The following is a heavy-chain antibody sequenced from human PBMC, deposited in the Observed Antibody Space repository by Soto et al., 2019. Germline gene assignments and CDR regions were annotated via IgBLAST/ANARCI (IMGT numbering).Heavy chain of an antibody. D-gene: IGHD6-13*01. Sequence: AASVKVSCKASGYTFTSYGITWVRQAPGQGLEWMGWINTYNGNTNYAQKLQGRVTMTTDTSTSTAYMELRSLRSDDTAVYYCAREPAAGDWFDPWGQGTLVTVSS. V-gene: IGHV1-18*01. J-gene: IGHJ5*02. CDR3: AREPAAGDWFDP. CDR1: GYTFTSYG. CDR2: INTYNGNT.